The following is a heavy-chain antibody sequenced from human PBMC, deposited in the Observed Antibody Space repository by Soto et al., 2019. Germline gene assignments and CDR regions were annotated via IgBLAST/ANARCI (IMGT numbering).Heavy chain of an antibody. CDR2: ISYDGSNK. Sequence: ESGGGVVQPGRSLRLSCAASGFTFSSYAMHWVRQAPGKGLEWVAVISYDGSNKYYADSVKGRFTISRDNSKNTLYLQMNSLRAEDTAVYYCASGDAKGPREDYWGQGTLVTVSS. V-gene: IGHV3-30-3*01. J-gene: IGHJ4*02. CDR1: GFTFSSYA. CDR3: ASGDAKGPREDY.